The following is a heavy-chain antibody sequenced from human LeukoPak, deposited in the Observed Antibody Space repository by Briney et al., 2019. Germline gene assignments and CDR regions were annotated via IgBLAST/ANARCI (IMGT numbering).Heavy chain of an antibody. CDR1: GGSISSSSYY. Sequence: SETLSLTCTVSGGSISSSSYYWGWIRQPPGKGLEWIGSIYYSGSTYYNPSLKSRVTISVDTSKNQFSLKLSSVTAADTAVYYCARGSTEGIYYYYYYMDVWGKGTRSPSP. D-gene: IGHD3-10*01. CDR3: ARGSTEGIYYYYYYMDV. CDR2: IYYSGST. J-gene: IGHJ6*03. V-gene: IGHV4-39*07.